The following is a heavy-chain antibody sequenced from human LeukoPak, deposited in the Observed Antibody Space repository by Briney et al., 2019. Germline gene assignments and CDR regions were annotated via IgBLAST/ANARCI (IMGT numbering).Heavy chain of an antibody. D-gene: IGHD3-3*01. J-gene: IGHJ4*02. V-gene: IGHV1-18*01. Sequence: ASVKVSCKASGFAFYHYGISWVRQAPGQGLESMGWISVNNGITHYPKNYQGRVTMTTDTSTSTAYMELRSLRVDDTAVYYCRRITIFGVVIDFDYWGQGTLVAVSS. CDR3: RRITIFGVVIDFDY. CDR1: GFAFYHYG. CDR2: ISVNNGIT.